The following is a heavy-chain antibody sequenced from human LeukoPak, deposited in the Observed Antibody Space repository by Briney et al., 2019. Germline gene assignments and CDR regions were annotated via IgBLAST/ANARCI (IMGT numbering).Heavy chain of an antibody. V-gene: IGHV1-46*01. D-gene: IGHD4-17*01. Sequence: GASVTVSCKASGFTFTSHDYNWVRQATGQGLEWMGIINPSGGSTSYAQKFQGRVTMTRDTSTSTVYMELSSLRSEDTAVYYCASSQDYGDYVAFDYWGQGTLVTVSS. CDR2: INPSGGST. CDR3: ASSQDYGDYVAFDY. J-gene: IGHJ4*02. CDR1: GFTFTSHD.